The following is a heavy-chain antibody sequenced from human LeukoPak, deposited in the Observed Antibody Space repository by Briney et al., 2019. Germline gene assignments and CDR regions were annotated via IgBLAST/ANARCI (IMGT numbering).Heavy chain of an antibody. J-gene: IGHJ5*02. CDR3: ARRGKYCSSTSCSSRWFDP. CDR2: ISAYNGNT. D-gene: IGHD2-2*01. CDR1: GYTFTSYG. V-gene: IGHV1-18*01. Sequence: ASVKVSCKASGYTFTSYGISWVRQAPGQGLEWMGWISAYNGNTNYAQKLQGRVTMTTDTSTSTAYMELRSLRSDDTAVYYCARRGKYCSSTSCSSRWFDPWGQGTLVTVSS.